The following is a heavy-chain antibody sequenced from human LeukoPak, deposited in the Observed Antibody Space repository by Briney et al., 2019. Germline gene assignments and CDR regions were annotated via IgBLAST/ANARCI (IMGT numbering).Heavy chain of an antibody. CDR1: GDSVSTNLYY. CDR2: LFHSGTT. J-gene: IGHJ4*02. CDR3: ARQGYGRSSFFDH. V-gene: IGHV4-39*01. D-gene: IGHD6-6*01. Sequence: SETLSLTCTVSGDSVSTNLYYWGWIRQPPGKGLDWIGNLFHSGTTYYNPSLKSRVSISVDTSKNQFSLKLNSVTAADTAVYYGARQGYGRSSFFDHWGQGTLVTVSS.